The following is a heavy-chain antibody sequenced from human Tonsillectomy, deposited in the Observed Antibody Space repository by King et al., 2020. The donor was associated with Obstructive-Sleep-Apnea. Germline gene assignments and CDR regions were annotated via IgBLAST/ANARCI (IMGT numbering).Heavy chain of an antibody. J-gene: IGHJ3*01. CDR2: MSGSGGRT. V-gene: IGHV3-23*04. CDR1: GFSFSSYA. D-gene: IGHD3-22*01. CDR3: AKGDNYYDSSDYSDAFDV. Sequence: VQLVESGGGLVQPGGSLRLSCVASGFSFSSYAISCVRQAPGKGLEWVSAMSGSGGRTYYADSVKGRFTLSRDNSKNTLYLQMNPLRAEDTAVYYCAKGDNYYDSSDYSDAFDVWGQGTLVTVSS.